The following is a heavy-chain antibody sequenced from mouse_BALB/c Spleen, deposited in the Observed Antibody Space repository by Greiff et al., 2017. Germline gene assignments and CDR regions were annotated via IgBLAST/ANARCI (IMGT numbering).Heavy chain of an antibody. CDR2: INPYNGAT. J-gene: IGHJ1*01. CDR1: GYSFTGYY. Sequence: VQLQQSGPELVKPGASVKISCKASGYSFTGYYMHWVKQSHVKSLEWIGRINPYNGATSYNQNFKDKASLTVDKSSSTAYMELHSLTSEDSAVYYCARMNWERDYWYFDVWGAGTTVTVSS. V-gene: IGHV1-31*01. D-gene: IGHD4-1*01. CDR3: ARMNWERDYWYFDV.